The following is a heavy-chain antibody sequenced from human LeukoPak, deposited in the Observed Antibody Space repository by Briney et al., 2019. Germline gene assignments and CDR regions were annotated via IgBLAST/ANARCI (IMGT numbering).Heavy chain of an antibody. Sequence: GGSLRLSCAASGFTFSSYDMSWVRQAPGKGLEWVSAISGSGGSTYHADSVKGRFTISRDNSKNTLYLQMNSLRAEDTAVYYCAKALSITMIVGFDYWGQGTLVTVSS. J-gene: IGHJ4*02. CDR2: ISGSGGST. CDR3: AKALSITMIVGFDY. D-gene: IGHD3-22*01. CDR1: GFTFSSYD. V-gene: IGHV3-23*01.